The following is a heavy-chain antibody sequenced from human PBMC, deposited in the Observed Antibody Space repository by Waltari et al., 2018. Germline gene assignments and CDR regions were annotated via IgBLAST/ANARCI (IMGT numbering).Heavy chain of an antibody. CDR1: GGTFSSYA. Sequence: QVQLVQSGAEVKKPGSSVKVSCKASGGTFSSYAIRWVRKAPGQGLEWMGGIIPIFGTANYAQKFQGRVTITADESTSTAYMELSSLRSEDTAVYYCAREVTMIVPPGAYGMDVWGQGTTVTVSS. V-gene: IGHV1-69*01. CDR3: AREVTMIVPPGAYGMDV. D-gene: IGHD3-22*01. J-gene: IGHJ6*02. CDR2: IIPIFGTA.